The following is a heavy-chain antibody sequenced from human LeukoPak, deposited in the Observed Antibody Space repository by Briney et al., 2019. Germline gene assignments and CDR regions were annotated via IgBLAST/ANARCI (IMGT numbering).Heavy chain of an antibody. Sequence: GGSLRLSCAASGFTFSTYSMNWVRQAPGKGLEWVSSISGSSNYIYYADAAKGRFTISRDNAKNSLYLQMNSLRAEDTAVYYCARVRISSSWLDTFDIWGQGTMVTVSS. CDR1: GFTFSTYS. CDR3: ARVRISSSWLDTFDI. V-gene: IGHV3-21*01. CDR2: ISGSSNYI. J-gene: IGHJ3*02. D-gene: IGHD6-13*01.